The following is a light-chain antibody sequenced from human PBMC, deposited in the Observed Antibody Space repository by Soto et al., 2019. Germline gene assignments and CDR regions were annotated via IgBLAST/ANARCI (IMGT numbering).Light chain of an antibody. CDR3: QQYTNWPKT. Sequence: EIVMTHSPATLSVSPGESATLSCRASQSVSRKLVWCQQKPGQAPRLLIYGASTRATGIPERFSGSGSGTELGVSTSSLQSEDFAVYYCQQYTNWPKTLGHRPKVDIK. V-gene: IGKV3D-15*01. CDR1: QSVSRK. J-gene: IGKJ1*01. CDR2: GAS.